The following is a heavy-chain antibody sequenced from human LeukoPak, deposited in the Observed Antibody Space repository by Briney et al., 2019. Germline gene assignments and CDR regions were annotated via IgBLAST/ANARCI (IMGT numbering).Heavy chain of an antibody. Sequence: GGSLRLSCAASGFPFSSYWMNWVRQAPGKGLEWLSYISSSSTTVYYADSVKGRFTISRDNAKNSLYLQMNSLRDEDTAVYYCARSLGYCSTTSCYRFDYWGQGTLLTVSS. V-gene: IGHV3-48*02. CDR2: ISSSSTTV. D-gene: IGHD2-2*01. CDR1: GFPFSSYW. J-gene: IGHJ4*02. CDR3: ARSLGYCSTTSCYRFDY.